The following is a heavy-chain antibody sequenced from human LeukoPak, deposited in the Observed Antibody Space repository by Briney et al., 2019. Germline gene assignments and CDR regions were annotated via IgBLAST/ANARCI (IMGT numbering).Heavy chain of an antibody. D-gene: IGHD6-13*01. Sequence: GGSRGLSVEAPGFTFTGYAMSGFRKAPGKGREGVSAISGSGGSTYYADSVKGRFTISRDNSKNTLYLQMNSLRAEDTAVYYCAKETVIAAAGAYFDYWGQGTLVTVSS. J-gene: IGHJ4*02. V-gene: IGHV3-23*01. CDR2: ISGSGGST. CDR1: GFTFTGYA. CDR3: AKETVIAAAGAYFDY.